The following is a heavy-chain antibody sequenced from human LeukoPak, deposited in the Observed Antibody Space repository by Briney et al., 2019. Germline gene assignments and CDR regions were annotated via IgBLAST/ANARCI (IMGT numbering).Heavy chain of an antibody. V-gene: IGHV3-23*01. CDR3: ARDGVLMNRKFYFDS. Sequence: GGSLRLSCAASGFIFSNYAMTWVRQAPGKGLEWVSTISGNGAGTYFADSVKGRFTISRDNSNNTLYLQIDSLRAEDTAVYFCARDGVLMNRKFYFDSWGQGTLVTVFS. CDR2: ISGNGAGT. D-gene: IGHD3-10*01. CDR1: GFIFSNYA. J-gene: IGHJ4*02.